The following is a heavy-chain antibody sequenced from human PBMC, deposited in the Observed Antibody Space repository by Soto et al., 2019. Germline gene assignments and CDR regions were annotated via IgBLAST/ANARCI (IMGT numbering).Heavy chain of an antibody. CDR1: GYSFTSYW. CDR3: ARQGYCSSPSCSTVAY. J-gene: IGHJ4*02. Sequence: PGESLKISCTGSGYSFTSYWIGWLRQMPGQGLEWIGIIYPGDSNTRYSPSFQGQVTISADKSISTAYLQWSSLKASDTARYYCARQGYCSSPSCSTVAYWGKGPLVPVSS. CDR2: IYPGDSNT. V-gene: IGHV5-51*01. D-gene: IGHD2-2*01.